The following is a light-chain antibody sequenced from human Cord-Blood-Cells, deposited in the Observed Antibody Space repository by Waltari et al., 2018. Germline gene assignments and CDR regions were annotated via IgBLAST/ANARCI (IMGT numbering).Light chain of an antibody. CDR1: SSDVGGYHY. J-gene: IGLJ2*01. Sequence: QSALTQPASVSGSPGQSIPISSTGTSSDVGGYHYVSWYQQHPGKAPKLLIYEVSNRPSGVSNRFSGSKSGNTASLTISGLQAEDEADYYCSSYTSSSTVVFGGGTKLTVL. CDR3: SSYTSSSTVV. V-gene: IGLV2-14*01. CDR2: EVS.